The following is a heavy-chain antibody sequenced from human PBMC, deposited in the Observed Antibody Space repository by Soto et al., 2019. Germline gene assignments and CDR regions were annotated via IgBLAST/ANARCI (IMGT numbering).Heavy chain of an antibody. CDR1: GGTFSSYA. Sequence: SVKVSCKASGGTFSSYAISWVRQAPGQGLEWMGGIIPIFGTANYAQKFQGRVTITADESTSTAYMELSSLRSEDPAVYYCARGLGATTGYFDYWGQGTLVTVSS. CDR2: IIPIFGTA. J-gene: IGHJ4*02. V-gene: IGHV1-69*13. D-gene: IGHD1-26*01. CDR3: ARGLGATTGYFDY.